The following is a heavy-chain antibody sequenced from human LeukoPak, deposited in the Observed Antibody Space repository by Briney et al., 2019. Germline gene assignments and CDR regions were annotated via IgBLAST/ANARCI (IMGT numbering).Heavy chain of an antibody. CDR2: ISYDGSNK. CDR1: GFTFSSYG. CDR3: AKDGIAAAGTYFDY. Sequence: GRSLRLSCAASGFTFSSYGMHWVRQAPGKGLEWVAVISYDGSNKYYADSVKGRFTISRDNSKNTLYLQMNSLRAEDTAVYYCAKDGIAAAGTYFDYWGQGTLVTVSS. J-gene: IGHJ4*02. V-gene: IGHV3-30*18. D-gene: IGHD6-13*01.